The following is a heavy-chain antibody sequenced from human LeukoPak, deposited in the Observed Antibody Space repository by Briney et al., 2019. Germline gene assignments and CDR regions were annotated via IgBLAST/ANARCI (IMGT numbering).Heavy chain of an antibody. CDR1: GFTFSSYG. CDR3: AKDLSGTLDY. J-gene: IGHJ4*02. Sequence: GGSLRLSCAASGFTFSSYGMHWVRQAPGKGLEWVVVISYDGSNKYYADSVKGRFTISRDNSKNTLYLQMNSLRAEDTAVYYCAKDLSGTLDYWGQGTLVTVSS. V-gene: IGHV3-30*18. D-gene: IGHD1-26*01. CDR2: ISYDGSNK.